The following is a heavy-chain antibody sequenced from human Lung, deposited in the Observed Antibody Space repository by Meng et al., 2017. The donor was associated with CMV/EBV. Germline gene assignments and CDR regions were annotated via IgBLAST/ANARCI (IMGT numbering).Heavy chain of an antibody. D-gene: IGHD4-23*01. Sequence: VSGASFRAFYGSWIRQSPGRGLEWIGEINHSGSTNYSPSLKSRVTMSLDTSKRQFSLQLKSVTAADTALYFCATVGYAGNPRPFQHWGQGTLVTVSS. CDR1: GASFRAFY. J-gene: IGHJ1*01. CDR2: INHSGST. V-gene: IGHV4-34*01. CDR3: ATVGYAGNPRPFQH.